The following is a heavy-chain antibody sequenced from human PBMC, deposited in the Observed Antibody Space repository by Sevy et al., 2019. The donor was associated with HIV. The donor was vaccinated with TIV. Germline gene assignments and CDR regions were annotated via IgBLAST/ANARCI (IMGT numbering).Heavy chain of an antibody. J-gene: IGHJ5*02. CDR3: ARDSRNGLDP. CDR2: IWYDGINK. Sequence: GGSLRLSCVASGFIFSTYGMHWVRQAPGTGLEWVAVIWYDGINKDYADSVKGRFIISRDNSKNTMYLEMDSLRAEDTAVYYCARDSRNGLDPWGQRALVTVSS. V-gene: IGHV3-33*01. CDR1: GFIFSTYG. D-gene: IGHD2-8*01.